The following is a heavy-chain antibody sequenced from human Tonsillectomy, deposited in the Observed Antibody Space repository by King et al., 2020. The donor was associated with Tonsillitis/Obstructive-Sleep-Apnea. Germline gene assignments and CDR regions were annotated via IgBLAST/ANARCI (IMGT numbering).Heavy chain of an antibody. V-gene: IGHV3-9*01. J-gene: IGHJ3*02. CDR3: AKDLIIATAGTPGDAFDI. D-gene: IGHD6-13*01. CDR1: GFTFDDYA. CDR2: ISWNSGSR. Sequence: VQLVESGGGLVQPGRSLRLSCASSGFTFDDYAMYWVRQAPGKGLEWVSGISWNSGSRGYADSVKGRFTISRDNAKNSLYLQMNSLGAEDTALYYCAKDLIIATAGTPGDAFDIWGQGKMVTVSS.